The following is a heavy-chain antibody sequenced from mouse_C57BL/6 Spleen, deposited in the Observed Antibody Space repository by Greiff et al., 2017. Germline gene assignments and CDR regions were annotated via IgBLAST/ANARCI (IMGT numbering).Heavy chain of an antibody. V-gene: IGHV3-6*01. D-gene: IGHD1-1*01. CDR2: ISYDGSN. Sequence: EVQLQESGPGLVKPSQSLSLTCSVTGYSITSGYYWNWIRQFPGNKLEWMGYISYDGSNNSNPSLKNRISITRDTSKNQFFLKLNSVTTEDTATYYCAREGVVARYYYAMDYWGQGTSVTVSS. CDR1: GYSITSGYY. J-gene: IGHJ4*01. CDR3: AREGVVARYYYAMDY.